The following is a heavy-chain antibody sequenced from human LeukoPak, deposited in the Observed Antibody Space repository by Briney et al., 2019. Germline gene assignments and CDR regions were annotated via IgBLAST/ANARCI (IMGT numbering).Heavy chain of an antibody. Sequence: GGSLRLSCAASGFTFSSYSMTWVRQAPGKGLEWVSSISSSSSYIYYADSVKGRFTISRDNAKNSLYLQMNSLRAEDTAVYYCARGASYGGNSDYWGQGTLVTVSS. CDR2: ISSSSSYI. CDR1: GFTFSSYS. V-gene: IGHV3-21*01. D-gene: IGHD4-23*01. CDR3: ARGASYGGNSDY. J-gene: IGHJ4*02.